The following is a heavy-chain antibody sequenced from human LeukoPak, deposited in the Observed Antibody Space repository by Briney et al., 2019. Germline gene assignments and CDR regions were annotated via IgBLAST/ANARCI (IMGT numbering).Heavy chain of an antibody. CDR3: ARTLPSQDIVVVPAADNWFDP. V-gene: IGHV4-30-2*01. D-gene: IGHD2-2*01. CDR2: IYHSGST. Sequence: SETLSLTCTVSGGSISSGGYYWSWIRQPPGKDLEWIGYIYHSGSTYYNPSLKSRVTISVDRSKNQFSLKLSSVTAADTAVYYCARTLPSQDIVVVPAADNWFDPWGQGTLVTVSS. CDR1: GGSISSGGYY. J-gene: IGHJ5*02.